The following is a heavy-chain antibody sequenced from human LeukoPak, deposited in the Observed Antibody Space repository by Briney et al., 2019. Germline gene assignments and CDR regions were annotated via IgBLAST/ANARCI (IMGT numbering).Heavy chain of an antibody. CDR3: ARDPSNTFGFDY. J-gene: IGHJ4*02. D-gene: IGHD3-16*01. CDR2: ISYDGSNK. V-gene: IGHV3-30-3*01. CDR1: GLTFSSYA. Sequence: GRSLRLSCAASGLTFSSYAMHWVRQAPGKGLEWVAVISYDGSNKYYADSVKGRFTISRDNSKNTLYLQMNSLRAEDTAVYYCARDPSNTFGFDYWGQGTLVTVSS.